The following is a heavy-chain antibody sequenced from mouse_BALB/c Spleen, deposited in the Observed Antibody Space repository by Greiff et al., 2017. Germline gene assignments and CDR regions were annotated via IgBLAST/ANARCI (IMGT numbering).Heavy chain of an antibody. CDR2: INPSDSYT. Sequence: QVQLQQPGAELVKPGASVKLSCKASGYTFTSYWMHWVKQRPGQGLEWIGEINPSDSYTSYNQKFKGKATLTVDTSSSTAYMQLSSLTSEDSAVYCCTRDYYAMDYWGQGTSVTVSS. CDR3: TRDYYAMDY. D-gene: IGHD1-1*02. J-gene: IGHJ4*01. CDR1: GYTFTSYW. V-gene: IGHV1-69*02.